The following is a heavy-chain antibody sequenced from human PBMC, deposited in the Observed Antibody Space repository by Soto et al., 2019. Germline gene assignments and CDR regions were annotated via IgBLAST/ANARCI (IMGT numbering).Heavy chain of an antibody. V-gene: IGHV3-21*01. CDR3: AVFSSGSFESIDY. J-gene: IGHJ4*02. D-gene: IGHD3-9*01. Sequence: ASGFTFSSYSMNWVRQAPGKGLEWVSSISSSSSYIYYADSVKGRFTISRDNAKNSLYLQMNSLRAEDTAVYYCAVFSSGSFESIDYWGQGTLVTVSS. CDR2: ISSSSSYI. CDR1: GFTFSSYS.